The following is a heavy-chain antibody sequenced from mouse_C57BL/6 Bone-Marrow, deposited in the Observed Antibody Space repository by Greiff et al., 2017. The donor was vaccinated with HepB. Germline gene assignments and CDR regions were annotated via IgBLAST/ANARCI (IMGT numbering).Heavy chain of an antibody. Sequence: EVQGVESGGGLVQPGGSMKLSCVASGFTFSNYWMNWVRQSPEKGLEWVAQIRLKSDNYATHYAESVKGRFTISRDDSKSSVYLQMNNLRAEDTGIYYCTEERYYGSAWFAYWGQGTLVTVSA. CDR3: TEERYYGSAWFAY. V-gene: IGHV6-3*01. CDR1: GFTFSNYW. D-gene: IGHD1-1*01. J-gene: IGHJ3*01. CDR2: IRLKSDNYAT.